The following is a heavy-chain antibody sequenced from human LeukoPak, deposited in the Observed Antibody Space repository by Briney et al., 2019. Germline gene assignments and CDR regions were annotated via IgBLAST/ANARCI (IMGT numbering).Heavy chain of an antibody. Sequence: GAPVKVSCKASGYTFTSYDINWVRQATGQGLEWMGWMNPNSGNTGYAQKFQGRVTMTRNTSISTAYMELSSLRSEDTAVYYCARGLSGSYSYNWFDPWGQGTLVTVSS. CDR3: ARGLSGSYSYNWFDP. V-gene: IGHV1-8*01. CDR1: GYTFTSYD. CDR2: MNPNSGNT. D-gene: IGHD1-26*01. J-gene: IGHJ5*02.